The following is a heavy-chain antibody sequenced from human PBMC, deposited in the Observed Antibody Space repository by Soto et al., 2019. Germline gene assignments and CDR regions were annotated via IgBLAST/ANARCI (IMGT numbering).Heavy chain of an antibody. J-gene: IGHJ6*04. V-gene: IGHV1-69*13. CDR1: GRTFSSYA. CDR3: ASDRYYDSSGPSDGMDV. D-gene: IGHD3-22*01. Sequence: ASVKVSCKASGRTFSSYAISWVRQAPGQGLEWMGGIIPIFGTANYAQKFQGRVTITADEATSTAYMELNSLGSEDTAVYSCASDRYYDSSGPSDGMDVWGKGPTVTVSS. CDR2: IIPIFGTA.